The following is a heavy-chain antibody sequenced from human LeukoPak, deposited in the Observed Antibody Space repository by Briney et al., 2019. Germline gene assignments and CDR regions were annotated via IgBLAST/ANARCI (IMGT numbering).Heavy chain of an antibody. CDR2: ISSSSSYI. Sequence: PGGSLRLSCAASGFTFSSYSMNWVRQAPGKGLEWVSSISSSSSYIYYADSVKGRFTISRDNAKNSLYLQMNSLRAEDTAVYYCAREVAAGTVVDYWSQGTLVTVSS. CDR1: GFTFSSYS. CDR3: AREVAAGTVVDY. J-gene: IGHJ4*02. V-gene: IGHV3-21*01. D-gene: IGHD2-15*01.